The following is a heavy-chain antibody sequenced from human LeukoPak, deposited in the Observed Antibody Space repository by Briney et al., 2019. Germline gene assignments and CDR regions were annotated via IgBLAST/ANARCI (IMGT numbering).Heavy chain of an antibody. Sequence: ASVKVSCKTSGYSENFYGITWVRQVAGQGLEWMGWISAQHGQTEYAPNSQDRVTMTTDTYTNTAYMELRSLRSDDTAVYYCARDTLQGGVVVPAAVFDPWGQGTLVTVSS. CDR2: ISAQHGQT. CDR1: GYSENFYG. CDR3: ARDTLQGGVVVPAAVFDP. V-gene: IGHV1-18*01. J-gene: IGHJ5*02. D-gene: IGHD2-2*01.